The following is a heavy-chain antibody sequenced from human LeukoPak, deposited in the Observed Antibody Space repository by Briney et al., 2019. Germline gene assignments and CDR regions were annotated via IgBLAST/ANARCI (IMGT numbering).Heavy chain of an antibody. J-gene: IGHJ4*02. Sequence: PSETLSLTCTVSDDSAYSSGFYWGWIRQPPGKGLEWIGSFNHGGNTYCNPSLKSRVTISGDTYKKQFSLKLSSVTAADTAVYYCATDRDLRWFYFWGQGTLVTVSS. CDR1: DDSAYSSGFY. CDR3: ATDRDLRWFYF. V-gene: IGHV4-39*07. CDR2: FNHGGNT. D-gene: IGHD2-21*01.